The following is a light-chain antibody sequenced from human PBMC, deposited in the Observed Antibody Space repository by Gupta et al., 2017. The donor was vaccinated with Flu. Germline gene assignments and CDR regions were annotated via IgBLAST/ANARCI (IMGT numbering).Light chain of an antibody. Sequence: DIVMTQSPLSLPVTPGEPASISCRSSQSRLHSNGYNYLDWYLQKPGQSPQLLIYLGSNRASGVPDRFSGSGSGTDFTLKISRVEAEDVGVYYCRQTLQTPRTFGDGTKVDIK. CDR1: QSRLHSNGYNY. V-gene: IGKV2-28*01. J-gene: IGKJ3*01. CDR2: LGS. CDR3: RQTLQTPRT.